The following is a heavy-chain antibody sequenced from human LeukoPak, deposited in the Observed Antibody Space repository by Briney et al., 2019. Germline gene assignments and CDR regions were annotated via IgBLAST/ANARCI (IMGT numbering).Heavy chain of an antibody. Sequence: ASVKVSCKVSGYTLTELSMHWVRQAPGKGLEWMGGFDPEDGETIYAQKFQGRVTMTEDTSTDTAYMELSSLRSEDTAVYYCATDLRQQWLATPWGQGTLVTVSS. CDR2: FDPEDGET. D-gene: IGHD6-19*01. J-gene: IGHJ5*02. CDR3: ATDLRQQWLATP. CDR1: GYTLTELS. V-gene: IGHV1-24*01.